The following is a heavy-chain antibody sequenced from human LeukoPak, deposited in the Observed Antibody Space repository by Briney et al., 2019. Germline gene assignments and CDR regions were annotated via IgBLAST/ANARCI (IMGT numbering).Heavy chain of an antibody. V-gene: IGHV3-30*04. CDR1: GFTFSSYA. CDR3: ARDVGRGSDAFDI. CDR2: ISYGGSNK. D-gene: IGHD1-26*01. J-gene: IGHJ3*02. Sequence: PGGSLRLSCAASGFTFSSYAMSWVRQAPGKGLEWVAVISYGGSNKYYADSVKGRFTISRDNSKNTLYLQMNSLRAEDTAVYYCARDVGRGSDAFDIWGRGTMVTVSS.